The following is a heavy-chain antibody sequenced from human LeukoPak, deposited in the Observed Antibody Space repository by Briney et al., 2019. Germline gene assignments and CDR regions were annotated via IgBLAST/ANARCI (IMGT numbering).Heavy chain of an antibody. V-gene: IGHV3-30*03. CDR1: GFTFSSYG. CDR3: ARVAGGGVLFYFDY. J-gene: IGHJ4*02. CDR2: ISYDGSNK. D-gene: IGHD1-26*01. Sequence: GGSLRLSCAASGFTFSSYGMHWVRQAPGKGLEWVAVISYDGSNKYYADSVKGRFTISRDNSKNTLYLQMNSLRAEDTAVYYCARVAGGGVLFYFDYWGQGTLVTVSS.